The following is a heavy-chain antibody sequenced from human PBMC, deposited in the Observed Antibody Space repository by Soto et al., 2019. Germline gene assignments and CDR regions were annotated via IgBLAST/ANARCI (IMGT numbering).Heavy chain of an antibody. Sequence: ASVKVSCKASGYAFGNYPITWVRQAPGQGLEWMGWISAYNGNTKYAQKLQDRVTMTIDTSTNTAYMELRSLRSDDTAVYYCAREMTTMTFFDYWGQGTVVTVPS. CDR3: AREMTTMTFFDY. CDR2: ISAYNGNT. CDR1: GYAFGNYP. V-gene: IGHV1-18*04. D-gene: IGHD4-4*01. J-gene: IGHJ4*02.